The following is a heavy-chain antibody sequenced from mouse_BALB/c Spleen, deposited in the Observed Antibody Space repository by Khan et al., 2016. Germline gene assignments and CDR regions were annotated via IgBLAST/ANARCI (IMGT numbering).Heavy chain of an antibody. CDR2: ISYSGST. CDR3: ARTARIKY. J-gene: IGHJ2*01. CDR1: GYSITSDYA. V-gene: IGHV3-2*02. Sequence: EVKLLESGPGLVKPSQSLSLTCTVTGYSITSDYAWNWIRQFPGNKLEWMGYISYSGSTNYNPSLKSRISISRDTSKNQFFLQLNSVTTEDTATYYCARTARIKYWGQGTTLTVSS. D-gene: IGHD1-2*01.